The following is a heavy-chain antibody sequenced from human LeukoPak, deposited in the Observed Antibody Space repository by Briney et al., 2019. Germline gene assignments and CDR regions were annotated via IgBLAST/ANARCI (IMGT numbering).Heavy chain of an antibody. CDR2: IYCSVRT. Sequence: PSETLSLTCTVPGGSLSSYYWCWIWQPPGKGLGWIGYIYCSVRTNYNHYLKSRVTKAVDTSKNQLSLKLSSVTAADTAVYYCARAWGCRDGYNYDYWGQGTLVTVSS. J-gene: IGHJ4*02. CDR1: GGSLSSYY. V-gene: IGHV4-59*01. D-gene: IGHD5-24*01. CDR3: ARAWGCRDGYNYDY.